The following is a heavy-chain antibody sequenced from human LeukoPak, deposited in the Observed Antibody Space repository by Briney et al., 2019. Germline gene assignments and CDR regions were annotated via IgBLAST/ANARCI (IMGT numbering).Heavy chain of an antibody. Sequence: ASVKVSCKASGYTFTGYYMHWVRQAPGQGLEWMGWINPNSGGTNYAQKFQGRVTMTRDTSIGTAYMELSRLRSDDTAVYYCARDLYYYDSSGYYYGDAFDIWGQGTMVTVSS. D-gene: IGHD3-22*01. J-gene: IGHJ3*02. CDR2: INPNSGGT. CDR1: GYTFTGYY. V-gene: IGHV1-2*02. CDR3: ARDLYYYDSSGYYYGDAFDI.